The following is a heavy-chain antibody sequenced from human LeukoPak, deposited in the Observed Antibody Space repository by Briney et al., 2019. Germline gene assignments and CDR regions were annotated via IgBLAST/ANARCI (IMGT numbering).Heavy chain of an antibody. CDR2: ISYDGSDK. D-gene: IGHD6-19*01. CDR1: GFTFSSYS. Sequence: RTGGSLRLSCAASGFTFSSYSMHWVRQAPGKGLEWVAVISYDGSDKYYADSVKGRFTISRDNSKNTLYLQMNSLTAEDTAVYYCANVWRYTSGWYGYYYYGMDVWGQGTTVTVSS. CDR3: ANVWRYTSGWYGYYYYGMDV. J-gene: IGHJ6*02. V-gene: IGHV3-30*18.